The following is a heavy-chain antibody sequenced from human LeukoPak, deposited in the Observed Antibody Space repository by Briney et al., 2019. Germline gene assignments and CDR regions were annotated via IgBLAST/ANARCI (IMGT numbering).Heavy chain of an antibody. CDR1: GYSFTSYG. CDR3: ARQKGAWAFDI. D-gene: IGHD3-16*01. J-gene: IGHJ3*02. Sequence: ASVNVSCKASGYSFTSYGISWVRQAPGQGLGWMGWISAYNGNTNYAQKVQGRVTMTTDTSTSTAYMQLRSLRSDDTAVYYCARQKGAWAFDIWGQGTMVTVSS. CDR2: ISAYNGNT. V-gene: IGHV1-18*01.